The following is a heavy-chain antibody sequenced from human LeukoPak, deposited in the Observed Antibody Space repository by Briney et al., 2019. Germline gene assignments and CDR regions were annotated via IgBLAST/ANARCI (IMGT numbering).Heavy chain of an antibody. CDR1: GFTFSSYA. CDR3: ANTYSSSWYDY. V-gene: IGHV3-30-3*01. CDR2: ISYDGSNK. D-gene: IGHD6-13*01. Sequence: GGSLRLSCAAFGFTFSSYAMHWVRQAPGKGLEWVAVISYDGSNKYYADSVKGRFTISRDNSKNTLYLQMNSLRAEDTAVYYCANTYSSSWYDYWGQGTLVTVSS. J-gene: IGHJ4*02.